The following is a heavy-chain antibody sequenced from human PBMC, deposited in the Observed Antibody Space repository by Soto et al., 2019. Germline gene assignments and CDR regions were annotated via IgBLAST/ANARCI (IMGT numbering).Heavy chain of an antibody. J-gene: IGHJ4*02. CDR2: ISGSGGST. Sequence: PGGSLRLSCSAPGFTFTSYAMSWVRQAPGKGLEWVSAISGSGGSTYYADSVKGRFTISRDNSKNTLYLQMNSLRAEDTAVYYCAKGYSYADYWGQGTLVTVSS. D-gene: IGHD5-18*01. CDR1: GFTFTSYA. V-gene: IGHV3-23*01. CDR3: AKGYSYADY.